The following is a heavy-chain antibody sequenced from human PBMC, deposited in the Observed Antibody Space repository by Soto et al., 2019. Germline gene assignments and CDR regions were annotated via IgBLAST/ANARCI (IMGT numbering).Heavy chain of an antibody. V-gene: IGHV4-34*01. CDR1: SGSFSGHY. J-gene: IGHJ4*02. Sequence: QVQLQQWGAGLLKPSETLSLTCAVYSGSFSGHYWSWIRQPPGKELEWIGEIYHGLSIVYNPSLKSRVTISGSSSKNQFSLKLSSVTAADTAVYYCARHGGYFFDYWGQGTLVTVSS. D-gene: IGHD3-16*01. CDR2: IYHGLSI. CDR3: ARHGGYFFDY.